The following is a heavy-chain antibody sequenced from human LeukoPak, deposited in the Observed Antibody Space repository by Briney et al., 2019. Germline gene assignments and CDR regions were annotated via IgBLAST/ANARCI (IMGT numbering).Heavy chain of an antibody. V-gene: IGHV4-39*01. J-gene: IGHJ6*02. D-gene: IGHD5-18*01. CDR1: GGSISSQY. CDR3: ARQSNVDTAMVTYSYYGMDV. CDR2: IYYSGST. Sequence: SETLSLTCTVSGGSISSQYWGWFRQPPGKGLEWIGSIYYSGSTYYNPSLKSRVTISVDTSKNQFSLKLRSVTAADTAVYYCARQSNVDTAMVTYSYYGMDVWGQGTTVTVSS.